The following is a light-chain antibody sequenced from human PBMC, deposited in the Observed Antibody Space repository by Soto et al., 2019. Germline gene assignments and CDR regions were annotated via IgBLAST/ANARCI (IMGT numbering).Light chain of an antibody. J-gene: IGLJ2*01. Sequence: QSVLTQPPSVSEAPRQRVTISCSGSSSNIGNNAVNWYQQLPGKAPKLLIYYDDLLPSGVSDRFSGSKSGTSASLAISGLKSEDEADNYCAAWDDSLKPVVFGGGPNLTVL. CDR2: YDD. CDR3: AAWDDSLKPVV. CDR1: SSNIGNNA. V-gene: IGLV1-36*01.